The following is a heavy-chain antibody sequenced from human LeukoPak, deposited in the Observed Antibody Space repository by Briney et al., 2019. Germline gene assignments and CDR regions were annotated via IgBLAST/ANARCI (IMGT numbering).Heavy chain of an antibody. CDR1: GFTFSSYA. CDR2: ISGSGGRT. Sequence: PGGXXXXSCAASGFTFSSYAMSWVRQAPGKGLEWVSAISGSGGRTYYADSVKGGVTISRDNSKKTLYVQMNRLRAGDTAVYYCAKEHNYDFWSGYYTSGPNWFDPWGQGTLVTVSS. V-gene: IGHV3-23*01. CDR3: AKEHNYDFWSGYYTSGPNWFDP. J-gene: IGHJ5*02. D-gene: IGHD3-3*01.